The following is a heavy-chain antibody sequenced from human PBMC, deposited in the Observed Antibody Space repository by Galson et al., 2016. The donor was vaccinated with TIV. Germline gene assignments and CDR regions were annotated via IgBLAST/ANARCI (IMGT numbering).Heavy chain of an antibody. V-gene: IGHV4-59*01. CDR2: IYYNSGSI. Sequence: SETLSLTCPVSADSITSYYWSWIRQSPGKGLEWLGYIYYNSGSISYNPSLKSRVTISVDTSKNQFSLKLRSVTAADTAVYFCAGHVLYSFDYWGQGALVTVSS. J-gene: IGHJ4*02. D-gene: IGHD3-10*02. CDR1: ADSITSYY. CDR3: AGHVLYSFDY.